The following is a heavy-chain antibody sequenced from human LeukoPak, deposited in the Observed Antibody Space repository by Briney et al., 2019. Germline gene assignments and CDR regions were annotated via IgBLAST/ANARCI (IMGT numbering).Heavy chain of an antibody. J-gene: IGHJ2*01. CDR1: GESISSSSDY. Sequence: SETLSLTRTVSGESISSSSDYGGWVRQPRGKVLEWIGSIYYSGSTYYNPSLRSRVTISLDTSKNQFSLKLSSVTAADTAVYYCARSGGYCGSTTCHVKYFDLWGRGTLVPVSS. D-gene: IGHD2-2*01. CDR3: ARSGGYCGSTTCHVKYFDL. CDR2: IYYSGST. V-gene: IGHV4-39*01.